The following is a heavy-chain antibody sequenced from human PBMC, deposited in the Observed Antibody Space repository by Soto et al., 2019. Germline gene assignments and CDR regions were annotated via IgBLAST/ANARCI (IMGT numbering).Heavy chain of an antibody. CDR2: IYYSGST. CDR1: GGSISSYY. Sequence: SETLSLTCTVSGGSISSYYWSWIRQPPGKGLEWIGYIYYSGSTNYNPSLKSRVTISVDTSKNQFSLKLSSVTAADTAVYYCARHGITYYYDSSGYSRWFDPWGQGTLVTVSS. V-gene: IGHV4-59*01. J-gene: IGHJ5*02. CDR3: ARHGITYYYDSSGYSRWFDP. D-gene: IGHD3-22*01.